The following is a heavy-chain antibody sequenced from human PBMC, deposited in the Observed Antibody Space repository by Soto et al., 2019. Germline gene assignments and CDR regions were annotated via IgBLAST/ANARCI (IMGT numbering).Heavy chain of an antibody. V-gene: IGHV1-69*02. CDR3: ASSYGSGYRAFDY. D-gene: IGHD3-10*01. CDR1: GDTFNFYS. CDR2: VNPIVSMS. Sequence: QVQLVQSGAEVKRPGSSVKVSCKASGDTFNFYSINWVRQAPGLGLEWMGRVNPIVSMSNYAQKFQGRVTMTGDKSTSTAYMELSSLRSGATAIYYCASSYGSGYRAFDYWGQGSLVTVSS. J-gene: IGHJ4*02.